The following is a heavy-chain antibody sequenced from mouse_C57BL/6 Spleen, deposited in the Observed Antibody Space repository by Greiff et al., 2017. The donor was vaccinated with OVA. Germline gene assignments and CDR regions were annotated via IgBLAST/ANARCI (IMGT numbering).Heavy chain of an antibody. J-gene: IGHJ2*01. CDR1: GYAFSSSW. CDR2: LYPGDGDT. Sequence: QVQLQQSGPELVKPGASVKISCKASGYAFSSSWMNWVKQRPGTGLEWIGRLYPGDGDTNYNGKFKGKATLTADKSSSTAYMQLSSLTSEDSAVYFCARWGDGYYGYFDYWGQGTTLTVSS. D-gene: IGHD2-3*01. V-gene: IGHV1-82*01. CDR3: ARWGDGYYGYFDY.